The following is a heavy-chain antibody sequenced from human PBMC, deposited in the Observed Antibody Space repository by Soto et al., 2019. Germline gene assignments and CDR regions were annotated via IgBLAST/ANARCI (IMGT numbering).Heavy chain of an antibody. J-gene: IGHJ5*02. D-gene: IGHD2-15*01. CDR3: ARGYCSGCSCYYNGFDP. CDR1: GYTFTSYG. Sequence: QVQLVQSGAEVKKPGASVKVSCKASGYTFTSYGISWVRQAPGQGLEWMGWISAYNGNTNYAQKLQGRVTMTTDTSTRTAYMELRSLRSDDTAVYYCARGYCSGCSCYYNGFDPWGQGTLVTVSS. CDR2: ISAYNGNT. V-gene: IGHV1-18*01.